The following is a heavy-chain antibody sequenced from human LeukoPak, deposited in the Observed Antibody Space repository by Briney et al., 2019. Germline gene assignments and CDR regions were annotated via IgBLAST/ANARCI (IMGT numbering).Heavy chain of an antibody. Sequence: SETLSLTCTVSGYSISSGYYWGWIRQPPGKGLEWIGSIYHSGSTYYNPSLKSRVTISVGTSKNQFSLKLSSVTAADTAVYYCARRRHYVWGSYRYTGYYFDYWGQGTLVTVSS. V-gene: IGHV4-38-2*02. J-gene: IGHJ4*02. CDR3: ARRRHYVWGSYRYTGYYFDY. CDR1: GYSISSGYY. D-gene: IGHD3-16*02. CDR2: IYHSGST.